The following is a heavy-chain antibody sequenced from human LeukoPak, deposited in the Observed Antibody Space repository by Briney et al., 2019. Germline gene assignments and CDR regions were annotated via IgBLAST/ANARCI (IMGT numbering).Heavy chain of an antibody. Sequence: ASVKVSCKASGGTFSSYAISWVRQAPGRGLEWMGGIIPIFGTANYAQKFQGRVTITADESTSTAYMELSSLRSEDTAVYYCARDRHVYYVKRDYYYGMDVWGQGTTVTVSS. D-gene: IGHD3-10*02. V-gene: IGHV1-69*13. CDR1: GGTFSSYA. J-gene: IGHJ6*02. CDR2: IIPIFGTA. CDR3: ARDRHVYYVKRDYYYGMDV.